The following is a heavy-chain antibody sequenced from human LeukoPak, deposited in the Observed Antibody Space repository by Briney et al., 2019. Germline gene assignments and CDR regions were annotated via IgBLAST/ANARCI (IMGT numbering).Heavy chain of an antibody. CDR1: GGSISSSDYY. V-gene: IGHV4-39*07. Sequence: KSSETLSLTCTVSGGSISSSDYYWGWLRQPPGKGLEWMGSIYYSGSTYYNPSLKSRVTISLDTSKDQFSLKLTSVTAADTAVYYCARWGGSKLFYGDAFDIWGQGTMVTVSS. CDR2: IYYSGST. CDR3: ARWGGSKLFYGDAFDI. J-gene: IGHJ3*02. D-gene: IGHD1-26*01.